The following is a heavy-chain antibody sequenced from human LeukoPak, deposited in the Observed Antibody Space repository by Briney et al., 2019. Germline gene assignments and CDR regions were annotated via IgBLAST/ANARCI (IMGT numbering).Heavy chain of an antibody. CDR3: AKVASGSSSWYPVYFDY. J-gene: IGHJ4*02. CDR2: ISGRGGST. D-gene: IGHD6-13*01. CDR1: GFTFSSYA. Sequence: GGSLRLCCAASGFTFSSYAMSWVRQAPGKGLEWVSAISGRGGSTYYADSVKGRFTISRDNSKNTLYLQMNSLRAEDTAVYYCAKVASGSSSWYPVYFDYWGQGTLVTVSS. V-gene: IGHV3-23*01.